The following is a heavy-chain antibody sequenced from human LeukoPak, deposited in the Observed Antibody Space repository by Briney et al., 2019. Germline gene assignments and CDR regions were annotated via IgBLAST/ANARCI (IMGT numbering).Heavy chain of an antibody. V-gene: IGHV3-33*01. CDR1: GFTFNRNG. J-gene: IGHJ4*02. D-gene: IGHD1-1*01. CDR3: ARGRYVFDY. Sequence: PGGSLRLSCAASGFTFNRNGMNWVRQAPGKGLEWVALIWFDGSKEYYADSVKGRFTVSRDNSKNMLYLQMNSLRAEDTAVYYCARGRYVFDYWGQGTLVTVSS. CDR2: IWFDGSKE.